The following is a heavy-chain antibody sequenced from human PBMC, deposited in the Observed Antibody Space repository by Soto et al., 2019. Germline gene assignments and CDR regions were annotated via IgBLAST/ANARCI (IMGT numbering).Heavy chain of an antibody. CDR3: ARLPKGSLVTA. V-gene: IGHV3-48*02. CDR1: GFSFSDYS. CDR2: ISSSSDKT. D-gene: IGHD2-21*02. Sequence: GGSLRLSCIASGFSFSDYSMNWVRQAPGKGLQWVSYISSSSDKTYYADSVKGRFTVSRDNAKNALFLEMNSLRDDDTATYYCARLPKGSLVTAWGQGXRVTVSS. J-gene: IGHJ4*02.